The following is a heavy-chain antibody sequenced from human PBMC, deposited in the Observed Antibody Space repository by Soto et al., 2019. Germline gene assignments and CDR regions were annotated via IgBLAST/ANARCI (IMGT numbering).Heavy chain of an antibody. J-gene: IGHJ4*02. Sequence: SETLSLTCTVSGDSISRSSFYWGWIRQSPGKGLECIGIVYFTGSTNYNPSLKSRVTMSVDRSRNQFSLQLTSLTAADTAFYYCARHVRGGSYFDFWGQGNLVTVSS. D-gene: IGHD1-26*01. V-gene: IGHV4-39*01. CDR1: GDSISRSSFY. CDR2: VYFTGST. CDR3: ARHVRGGSYFDF.